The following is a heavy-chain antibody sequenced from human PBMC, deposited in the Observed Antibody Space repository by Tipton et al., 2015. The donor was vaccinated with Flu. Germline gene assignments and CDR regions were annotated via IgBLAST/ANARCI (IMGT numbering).Heavy chain of an antibody. D-gene: IGHD6-19*01. CDR3: ARQYSSGSYYFDY. J-gene: IGHJ4*02. Sequence: TLSLTCTVSGGSISSGSYYWSWIRQPAGKGLEWIGRNYTSGSTNYNPSLKSRVTISVDTSKNQFSLKPSSVTAADTAVYYCARQYSSGSYYFDYWGQGTLVTVSS. V-gene: IGHV4-61*02. CDR1: GGSISSGSYY. CDR2: NYTSGST.